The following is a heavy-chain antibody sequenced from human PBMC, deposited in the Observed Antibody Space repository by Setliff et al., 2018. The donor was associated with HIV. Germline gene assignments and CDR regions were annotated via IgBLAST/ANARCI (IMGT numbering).Heavy chain of an antibody. J-gene: IGHJ4*02. CDR3: ARENYYVTEY. V-gene: IGHV3-23*01. Sequence: GGSLRLSCAASGFTFSSYAMSWVRQAPGKGLEWVSTISTSGADTYHAHSMKGRFTIPRDNSKNTLYLQMNSLTAEDTAVYYCARENYYVTEYWGQGTLVTVSS. CDR2: ISTSGADT. D-gene: IGHD3-10*02. CDR1: GFTFSSYA.